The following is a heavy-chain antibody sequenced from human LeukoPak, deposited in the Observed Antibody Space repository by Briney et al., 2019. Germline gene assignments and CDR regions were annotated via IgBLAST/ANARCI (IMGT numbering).Heavy chain of an antibody. V-gene: IGHV3-7*04. Sequence: GGSLRLPYAASGFSFSSYWMSWVRQAPGKGLEWVANIKPDGSEKDYVDSVKGRFTISRDNAKNSLYLQMNSLRAEDTAVYYCTRDEGWYGRGLCVWGQGTSVTVSS. CDR2: IKPDGSEK. CDR1: GFSFSSYW. J-gene: IGHJ6*02. CDR3: TRDEGWYGRGLCV. D-gene: IGHD6-19*01.